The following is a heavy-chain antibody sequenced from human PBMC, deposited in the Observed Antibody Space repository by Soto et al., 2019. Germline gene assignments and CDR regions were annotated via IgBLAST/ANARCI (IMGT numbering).Heavy chain of an antibody. Sequence: PSETLSLTCAVYGGSFSGYYWSWIRQPPGKGLEWIGEINHSGSTNYNPSLKSRVTISVDTSKNQFSLKLSSVTAADTAVYYCARRSSIAAAGSPRFDYYGMDVWGQGTTVTVSS. D-gene: IGHD6-13*01. CDR3: ARRSSIAAAGSPRFDYYGMDV. CDR1: GGSFSGYY. CDR2: INHSGST. V-gene: IGHV4-34*01. J-gene: IGHJ6*02.